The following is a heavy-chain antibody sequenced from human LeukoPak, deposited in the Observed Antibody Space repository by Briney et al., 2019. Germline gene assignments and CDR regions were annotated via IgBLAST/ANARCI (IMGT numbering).Heavy chain of an antibody. J-gene: IGHJ4*02. CDR3: ARVLVVPAAIRFFDY. D-gene: IGHD2-2*02. CDR2: INPNSGGT. V-gene: IGHV1-2*02. CDR1: GYTFTGYY. Sequence: ASVKVSCKASGYTFTGYYMHWVRQAPGQGLEWMGWINPNSGGTNYAQKFQGRVTMTRDTSISTAYMELSRLRSDDTAVYYCARVLVVPAAIRFFDYWGQGTLVTVSS.